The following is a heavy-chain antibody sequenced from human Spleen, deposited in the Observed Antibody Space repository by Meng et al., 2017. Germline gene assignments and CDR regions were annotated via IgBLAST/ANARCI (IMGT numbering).Heavy chain of an antibody. CDR1: GASISSYY. CDR2: IYYSGTT. D-gene: IGHD2-2*01. CDR3: ARDGLGSGTPAGNDAFNI. Sequence: SETLSLTCTVSGASISSYYWSWIRQPPGKGLEWIGYIYYSGTTNYNPSLKSRVTISVDTSKNRFSLKLSSVTAADTAVYYCARDGLGSGTPAGNDAFNIWGQGKRVTVSS. V-gene: IGHV4-59*01. J-gene: IGHJ3*02.